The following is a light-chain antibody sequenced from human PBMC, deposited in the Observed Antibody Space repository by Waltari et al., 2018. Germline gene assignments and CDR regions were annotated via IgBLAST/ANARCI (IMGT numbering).Light chain of an antibody. J-gene: IGLJ3*02. CDR3: ASYAGRRTLV. CDR1: SRVVGGSEY. Sequence: QSALTQPPSAPGSPGQSVTSPCTRTSRVVGGSEYVSWYRQHPGKAPTLMLYEVTNQPSGVSYRFSASKSGNTASLTISGLQAEGEGNYHCASYAGRRTLVFGGGTKVTVL. CDR2: EVT. V-gene: IGLV2-8*01.